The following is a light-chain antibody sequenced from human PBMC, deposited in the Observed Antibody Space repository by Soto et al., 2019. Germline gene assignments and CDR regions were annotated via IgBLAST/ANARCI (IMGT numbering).Light chain of an antibody. CDR2: NND. J-gene: IGLJ1*01. Sequence: QSVLTQPPSASGTPGQRVTISCSGGSSNIGTNSVNWYQQLPGRAPKLLIYNNDLRPSGVPDRFSGSKPGTSASLAISGLQDEDDADYYCAAWDDSLNGLHVLGIGTKVTVL. V-gene: IGLV1-44*01. CDR3: AAWDDSLNGLHV. CDR1: SSNIGTNS.